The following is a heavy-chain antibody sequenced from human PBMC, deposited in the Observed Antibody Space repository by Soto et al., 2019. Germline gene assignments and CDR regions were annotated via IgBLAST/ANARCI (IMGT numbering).Heavy chain of an antibody. CDR1: GDSIGGYY. Sequence: QVQLQESGPGLVRSSETLSLTCTVSGDSIGGYYWNWIRQPPGKGLEWIGFIYFTGSTIYDPSLSSRVTISIDTSKSQFSLTLSSVTAADTAVYYCARRGGSGTADYWGQRTLVTVSS. V-gene: IGHV4-59*08. CDR2: IYFTGST. D-gene: IGHD3-10*01. CDR3: ARRGGSGTADY. J-gene: IGHJ4*02.